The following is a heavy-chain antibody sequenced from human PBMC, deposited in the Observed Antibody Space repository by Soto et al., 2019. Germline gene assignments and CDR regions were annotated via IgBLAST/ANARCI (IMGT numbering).Heavy chain of an antibody. D-gene: IGHD1-1*01. CDR3: AREMQAGTDNVNWFAP. Sequence: QVQLVESGGGVVQPGRSLRLSCAASGFSISRSAMHWVRQAPGKGLEWVAVIAYDGSNRWYADSAKGRFTISRDKSKNTVYMQMSSLRGEDTAVYYCAREMQAGTDNVNWFAPWGQGTLVTVSS. J-gene: IGHJ5*02. V-gene: IGHV3-30*04. CDR2: IAYDGSNR. CDR1: GFSISRSA.